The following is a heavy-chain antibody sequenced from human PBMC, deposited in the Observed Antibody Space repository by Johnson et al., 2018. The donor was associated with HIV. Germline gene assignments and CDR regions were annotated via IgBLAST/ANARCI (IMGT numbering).Heavy chain of an antibody. CDR1: RFTFSSYA. D-gene: IGHD3-10*01. CDR2: ISGSGGST. J-gene: IGHJ3*02. Sequence: VQLVESGGGLVQPGGSLRLSCAASRFTFSSYAMSWVRQAPGKGLEWVSAISGSGGSTYYADSVKGRFTISRDNSKNTLYLQMNSLRAEDTAVYYCAKEMEGYYGSGKGDAFDIWGQGTMVTVSS. CDR3: AKEMEGYYGSGKGDAFDI. V-gene: IGHV3-23*04.